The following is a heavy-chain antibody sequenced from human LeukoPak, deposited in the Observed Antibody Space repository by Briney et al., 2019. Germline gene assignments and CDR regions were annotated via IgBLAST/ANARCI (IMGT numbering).Heavy chain of an antibody. Sequence: GGSLRLSCAASGFTFNSHWMTWVRQAPGKGLEWVANIKEDGGEKNYVDSVKGRFTISRDNAQKSLYLQMNSLRAEDTAVYYCAALVAPYWGQGTLVTVSS. J-gene: IGHJ4*02. V-gene: IGHV3-7*05. CDR3: AALVAPY. CDR1: GFTFNSHW. CDR2: IKEDGGEK. D-gene: IGHD2-15*01.